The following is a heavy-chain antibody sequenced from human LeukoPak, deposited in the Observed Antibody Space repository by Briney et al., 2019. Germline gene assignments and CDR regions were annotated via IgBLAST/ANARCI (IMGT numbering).Heavy chain of an antibody. CDR3: ANLSPDGD. V-gene: IGHV4-34*01. CDR2: INHSGST. D-gene: IGHD4-17*01. J-gene: IGHJ4*02. Sequence: SETLSLTCAVYGGSFSGYYWSWIRQPPGKGLEWIGEINHSGSTNYNPSLKSRVTISADSSKNQFSLKLSSVTAADTAVYYCANLSPDGDWGQGTLVTVSS. CDR1: GGSFSGYY.